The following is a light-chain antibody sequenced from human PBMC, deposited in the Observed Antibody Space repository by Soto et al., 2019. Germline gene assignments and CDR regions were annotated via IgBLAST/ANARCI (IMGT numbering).Light chain of an antibody. CDR3: QQYGSSPGT. Sequence: EIVLTQSTGTLSLSPGERATLSCRASQSVSSNYLAWYQQKPGQAPRLLIYGASSRATGIPDRFSGSGSGTDFTLTISRLEPEDCAVYYCQQYGSSPGTFGQGTKVEIK. CDR1: QSVSSNY. CDR2: GAS. V-gene: IGKV3-20*01. J-gene: IGKJ1*01.